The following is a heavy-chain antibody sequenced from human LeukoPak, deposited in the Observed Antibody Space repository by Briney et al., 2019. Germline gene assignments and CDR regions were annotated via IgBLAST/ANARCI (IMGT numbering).Heavy chain of an antibody. V-gene: IGHV3-11*01. CDR1: GFTFSDYY. CDR2: ISSSGSTI. Sequence: TGGSLRLSCAASGFTFSDYYMSWIRQAPGKGLEWVSYISSSGSTIYYADSVKGRFTISRDNAKNSLYLQMNSLRAEDTAVYYCARDRTYYYDSSGPLWGQGTLVTVSS. D-gene: IGHD3-22*01. CDR3: ARDRTYYYDSSGPL. J-gene: IGHJ4*02.